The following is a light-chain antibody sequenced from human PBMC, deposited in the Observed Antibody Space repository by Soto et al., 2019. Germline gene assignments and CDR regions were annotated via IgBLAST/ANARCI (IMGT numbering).Light chain of an antibody. CDR2: AAS. J-gene: IGKJ1*01. CDR3: QQSYSTPPWT. Sequence: DIQMTQSPSTLSASVGDRVTIPCRASQSISSWLAWYQQKPGKAPKLLIYAASSLQSGVPSRFSGSGSGTDFTLTISSLQPEDFATYYCQQSYSTPPWTFGQGTKVDI. CDR1: QSISSW. V-gene: IGKV1-39*01.